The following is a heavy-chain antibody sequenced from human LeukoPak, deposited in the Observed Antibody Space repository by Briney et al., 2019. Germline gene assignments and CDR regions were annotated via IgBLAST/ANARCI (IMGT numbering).Heavy chain of an antibody. V-gene: IGHV4-38-2*01. CDR2: IHHSGST. J-gene: IGHJ4*02. Sequence: SETLSLTCPVSDYSISTGYYWGWVRQPPGKGLEWIGSIHHSGSTYYNPSLKSRVTISVDTSKNQFSLKLSFVTAADTAVYYCARCELGNEFDYWGQGALVTVSS. CDR3: ARCELGNEFDY. D-gene: IGHD1-1*01. CDR1: DYSISTGYY.